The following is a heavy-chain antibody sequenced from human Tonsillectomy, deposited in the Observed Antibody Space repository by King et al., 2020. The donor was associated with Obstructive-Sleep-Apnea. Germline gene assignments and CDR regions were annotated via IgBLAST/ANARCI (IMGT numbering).Heavy chain of an antibody. J-gene: IGHJ4*02. Sequence: LQLQESGPGLVKPSETLSLTCTVSGGSISSSSYYWGWIRQPPGKGLEWIGSIYYSGSTYYNPSLKSRVTISVDTSKNQFSLKLSSVTAADTAVYYCARDEAYSNPLTDDYWGQGTLVTVSS. D-gene: IGHD4-11*01. CDR3: ARDEAYSNPLTDDY. CDR1: GGSISSSSYY. CDR2: IYYSGST. V-gene: IGHV4-39*07.